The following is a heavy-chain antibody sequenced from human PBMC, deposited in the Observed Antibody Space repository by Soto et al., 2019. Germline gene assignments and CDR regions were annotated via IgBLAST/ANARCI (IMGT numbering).Heavy chain of an antibody. CDR3: ARESEVIVTFDY. V-gene: IGHV3-21*01. J-gene: IGHJ4*02. CDR1: GFTFSSYS. Sequence: GGSLRLSCAASGFTFSSYSMNWVRQAPGKGLEWVSSISSSSSYIYYADSVKGRFTISRDNAKNSLYLQMNSLRAEDTAVYYCARESEVIVTFDYWGQGTLVTVSS. D-gene: IGHD3-16*02. CDR2: ISSSSSYI.